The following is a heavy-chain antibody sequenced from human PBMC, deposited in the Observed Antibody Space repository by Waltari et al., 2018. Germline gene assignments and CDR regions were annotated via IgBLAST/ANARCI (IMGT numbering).Heavy chain of an antibody. Sequence: QVQLQESGPGLVKPSETLSLTCTASGGPISNYFSSWIRQPAGKGLEWIGRIYTSENTNYNPSLKSRVTMSVDTSKNQFSLKLNSVTAADTAVYYCARENRGRSYSHFDYWGQGTLVTVSS. CDR3: ARENRGRSYSHFDY. J-gene: IGHJ4*02. CDR1: GGPISNYF. V-gene: IGHV4-4*07. D-gene: IGHD1-26*01. CDR2: IYTSENT.